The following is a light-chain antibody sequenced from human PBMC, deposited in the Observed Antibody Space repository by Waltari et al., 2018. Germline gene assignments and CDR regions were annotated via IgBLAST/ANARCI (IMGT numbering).Light chain of an antibody. Sequence: QSVVTQPPPASGTLGQRVTMPCSGSGFNIGDNAVTWYRQFPGSAPKLLIYFNNQRPSGVPDRFSGSKFGTSASLAISGLQSEDEADYYCAAWDDSLGGWVFGGGTKLTVL. V-gene: IGLV1-44*01. CDR2: FNN. CDR1: GFNIGDNA. J-gene: IGLJ3*02. CDR3: AAWDDSLGGWV.